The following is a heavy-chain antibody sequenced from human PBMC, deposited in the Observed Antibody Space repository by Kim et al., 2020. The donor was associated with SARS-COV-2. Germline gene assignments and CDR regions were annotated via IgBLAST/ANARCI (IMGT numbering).Heavy chain of an antibody. CDR3: ARPGGSDYGDRESFHI. V-gene: IGHV5-51*01. CDR2: IYPGDSDT. CDR1: GYSFTNYW. Sequence: GESLKISCKGSGYSFTNYWIGWVRQMPGKGLEHMGTIYPGDSDTTYSPSFQGLVTISVDKSINTAYLQWSSLKASDTAMYYCARPGGSDYGDRESFHIWG. J-gene: IGHJ3*02. D-gene: IGHD4-17*01.